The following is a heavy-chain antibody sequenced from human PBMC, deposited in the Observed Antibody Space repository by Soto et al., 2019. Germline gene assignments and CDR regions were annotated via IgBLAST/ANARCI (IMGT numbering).Heavy chain of an antibody. CDR1: GFTFSSDA. CDR2: ISGSGGST. J-gene: IGHJ6*02. CDR3: ATAARPNYYYGMDV. Sequence: EVQLLESGGGLVQPGGSLRLSCAASGFTFSSDAMSWVRQAPGKGLEWVSAISGSGGSTYYADSGKGRFTISRDNSKHTLYLQMNSLRAEDTAVYYCATAARPNYYYGMDVWGQGTTVTVSS. V-gene: IGHV3-23*01. D-gene: IGHD6-6*01.